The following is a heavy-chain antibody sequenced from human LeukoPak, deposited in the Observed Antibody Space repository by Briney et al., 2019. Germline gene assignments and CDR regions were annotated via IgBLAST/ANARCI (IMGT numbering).Heavy chain of an antibody. Sequence: ASVKVSFKASGGTFSSYAISWVRQAPGQGLEWMGWINPNSGGTNYAQKFQGRVTMTRDTSISTAYMELSRLRSDDTAVYYCARDETYYYDSSGYFRFDPWGQGTLVTVSS. J-gene: IGHJ5*02. CDR1: GGTFSSYA. CDR2: INPNSGGT. V-gene: IGHV1-2*02. CDR3: ARDETYYYDSSGYFRFDP. D-gene: IGHD3-22*01.